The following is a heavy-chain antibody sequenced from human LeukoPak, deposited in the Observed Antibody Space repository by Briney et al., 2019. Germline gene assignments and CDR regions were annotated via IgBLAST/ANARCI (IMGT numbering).Heavy chain of an antibody. CDR3: ATTSGYRNYYYYYIDV. Sequence: SETLSLTCTFSGVSISNTVYYWGWIRQAPGKGLEWIGTSFDGGNSYYNPSLKSRVTMSVDGSKNQFSLTLASVTAADTAVYYCATTSGYRNYYYYYIDVWGKGTTVTVSS. CDR1: GVSISNTVYY. J-gene: IGHJ6*03. V-gene: IGHV4-39*01. CDR2: SFDGGNS. D-gene: IGHD3-22*01.